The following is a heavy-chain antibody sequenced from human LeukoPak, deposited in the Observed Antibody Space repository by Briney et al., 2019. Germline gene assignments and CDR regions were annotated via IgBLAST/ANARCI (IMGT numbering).Heavy chain of an antibody. J-gene: IGHJ4*02. CDR1: GFTFSSYE. V-gene: IGHV3-48*03. Sequence: GGSLRLSCAASGFTFSSYEMNWVRQAPGKGLEWVSYISSSGSTIYYADSVKGRFTISRDNAKNSLYLQMNSLRAEDTAVYYCALDYYDSSGPFDYWGQGTLVTVSS. D-gene: IGHD3-22*01. CDR2: ISSSGSTI. CDR3: ALDYYDSSGPFDY.